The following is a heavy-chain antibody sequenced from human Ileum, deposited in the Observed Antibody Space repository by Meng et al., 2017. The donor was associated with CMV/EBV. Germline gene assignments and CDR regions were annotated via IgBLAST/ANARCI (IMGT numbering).Heavy chain of an antibody. CDR2: ISWDGGDT. CDR1: GFDFEDYT. Sequence: GESLKISCSASGFDFEDYTMHWVRQAPGKSLEWVSLISWDGGDTLYADSVRGRFTISRDNSKNSLYLHMSSLRADDTAFYYCATIGGLQAFDFWGQGTMVTVS. J-gene: IGHJ3*01. D-gene: IGHD3-16*01. V-gene: IGHV3-43*01. CDR3: ATIGGLQAFDF.